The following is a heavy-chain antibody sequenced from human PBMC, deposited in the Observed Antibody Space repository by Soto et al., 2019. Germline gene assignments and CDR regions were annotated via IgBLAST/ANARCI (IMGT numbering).Heavy chain of an antibody. CDR3: ARDPSIAARYNWFDP. CDR1: GYSISSGYY. CDR2: INHSGST. J-gene: IGHJ5*02. Sequence: PSETLSLTCAVSGYSISSGYYWGWIRQPPGKGLEWIGSINHSGSTYYNPSLKSRVTISVYTSKNQFSLKLSSVTAADTAVYYCARDPSIAARYNWFDPWGQGTLVTVSS. D-gene: IGHD6-6*01. V-gene: IGHV4-38-2*02.